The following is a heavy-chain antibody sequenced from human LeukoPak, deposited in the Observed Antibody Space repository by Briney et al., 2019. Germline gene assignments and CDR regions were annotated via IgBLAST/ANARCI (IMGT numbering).Heavy chain of an antibody. D-gene: IGHD3-9*01. CDR1: GDSINNNIW. V-gene: IGHV4-4*02. CDR3: ARKSATDYYETGY. CDR2: IRHGGST. J-gene: IGHJ4*02. Sequence: SGTLSLTCAVSGDSINNNIWWTWVRQPPGKGLEWIGEIRHGGSTNYKPSLKSRVTISVDKSKNQFSLKLTSVTAADTAIYYCARKSATDYYETGYWGQGALVTVSS.